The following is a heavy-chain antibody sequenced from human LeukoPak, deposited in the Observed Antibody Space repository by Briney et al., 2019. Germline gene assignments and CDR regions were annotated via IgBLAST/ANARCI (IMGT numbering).Heavy chain of an antibody. D-gene: IGHD1-26*01. J-gene: IGHJ5*02. CDR1: GFTFSSYS. V-gene: IGHV3-48*02. CDR2: ISSSSSTI. Sequence: GGSLRLSCAASGFTFSSYSMNWVRQAPGKGLEWVSYISSSSSTIYYADSVKGRFTISRDNAKNSLYLQMNSLGDEDTAVYYCARARTTALNWFDPWGQGTLVTVSS. CDR3: ARARTTALNWFDP.